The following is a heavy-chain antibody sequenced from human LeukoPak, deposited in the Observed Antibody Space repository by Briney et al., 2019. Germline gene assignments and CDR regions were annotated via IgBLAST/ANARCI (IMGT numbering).Heavy chain of an antibody. D-gene: IGHD2-2*01. CDR1: GGSISSGDYY. CDR2: IYYSGST. J-gene: IGHJ5*02. CDR3: ARELGYCSSTSCFNWFDP. V-gene: IGHV4-30-4*01. Sequence: SETLSLTCTVSGGSISSGDYYWGWIRQPPGKGLEWIGYIYYSGSTYYNPSLKSRVTISVDTSKNQFSLKLSSVTAADTAVYYCARELGYCSSTSCFNWFDPWGQGTLVTVSS.